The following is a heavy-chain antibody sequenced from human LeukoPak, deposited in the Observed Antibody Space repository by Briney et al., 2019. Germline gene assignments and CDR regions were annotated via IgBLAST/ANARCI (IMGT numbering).Heavy chain of an antibody. CDR3: AKDQSSGWYSDPFDY. CDR2: ISGSGGST. D-gene: IGHD6-19*01. CDR1: GFTFSIYA. V-gene: IGHV3-23*01. J-gene: IGHJ4*02. Sequence: GGSLRLSCAASGFTFSIYAMSWVRQAPGKGLEWVSAISGSGGSTYYADSVKGRFTISRDNSKNTLYLQMNSLRAEDTAVYYCAKDQSSGWYSDPFDYWGQGTLVTASS.